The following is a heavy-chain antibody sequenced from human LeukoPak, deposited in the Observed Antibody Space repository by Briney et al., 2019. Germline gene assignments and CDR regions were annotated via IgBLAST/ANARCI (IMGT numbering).Heavy chain of an antibody. CDR3: AKDPYSYGSYFDY. V-gene: IGHV3-30*02. D-gene: IGHD5-18*01. J-gene: IGHJ4*02. CDR2: IWYDGGDK. Sequence: PGGSLRLSCAASGFTFSGCGMHWVRQAPGKGLEWVAFIWYDGGDKYYTDSVKGRFTISRDNSKNTLYLQMNSLRAEDTAMYYCAKDPYSYGSYFDYWGQGTLVTVSS. CDR1: GFTFSGCG.